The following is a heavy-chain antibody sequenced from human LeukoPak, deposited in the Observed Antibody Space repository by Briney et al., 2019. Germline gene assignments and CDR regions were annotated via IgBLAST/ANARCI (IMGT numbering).Heavy chain of an antibody. CDR3: ARLFRGYSYGYTGTFDY. CDR1: GGTFSSYA. D-gene: IGHD5-18*01. Sequence: SVKVSCKASGGTFSSYAISWVRQAPGQGLEWMGGIIPIIGTANYAQKFQGRVTITTDESTSTAYMELSSLRSEDTAVYYCARLFRGYSYGYTGTFDYWGQGTLVTVSS. CDR2: IIPIIGTA. V-gene: IGHV1-69*05. J-gene: IGHJ4*02.